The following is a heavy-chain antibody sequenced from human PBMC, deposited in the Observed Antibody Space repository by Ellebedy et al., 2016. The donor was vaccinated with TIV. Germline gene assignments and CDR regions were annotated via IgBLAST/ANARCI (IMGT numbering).Heavy chain of an antibody. CDR1: GDSMSDFY. V-gene: IGHV4-59*01. CDR2: VYYSGST. D-gene: IGHD6-19*01. CDR3: ARSGNKWLVQQLWFDT. Sequence: MPGGSLRLSCTVSGDSMSDFYWSWVRQAPGKGLEWIGYVYYSGSTNYNPSLKSRVTISVDRSKKQFSLKLSSMTAADTAIYYCARSGNKWLVQQLWFDTWGQGSLVTVSS. J-gene: IGHJ5*02.